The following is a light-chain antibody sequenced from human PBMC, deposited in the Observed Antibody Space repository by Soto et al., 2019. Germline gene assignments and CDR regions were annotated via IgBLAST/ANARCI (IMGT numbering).Light chain of an antibody. V-gene: IGKV3-15*01. Sequence: EILMTQSPATRSGSPGERATLSCRASQSVSSKLAWFQQKPGQAPSLLIYGVSTRATGVPVRFSGSGSGTKFTLTINSLQSEDFAVYYCQQYNNWPHTFGQGTKVDIK. J-gene: IGKJ2*01. CDR2: GVS. CDR3: QQYNNWPHT. CDR1: QSVSSK.